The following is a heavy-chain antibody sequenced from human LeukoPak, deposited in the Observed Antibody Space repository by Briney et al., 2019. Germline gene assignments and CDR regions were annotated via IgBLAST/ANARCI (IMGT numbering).Heavy chain of an antibody. Sequence: PGESLKISCKGSGYSFTTYWIGWVRQMPGKGLEWMGIIYPGDSDTRYSPSFQGQVTISADKSISTAYLQWSSLKASDTAMYYCARLVRNMAAGVYQFDYWGQGTLVTVSS. D-gene: IGHD6-13*01. CDR3: ARLVRNMAAGVYQFDY. CDR2: IYPGDSDT. J-gene: IGHJ4*02. V-gene: IGHV5-51*01. CDR1: GYSFTTYW.